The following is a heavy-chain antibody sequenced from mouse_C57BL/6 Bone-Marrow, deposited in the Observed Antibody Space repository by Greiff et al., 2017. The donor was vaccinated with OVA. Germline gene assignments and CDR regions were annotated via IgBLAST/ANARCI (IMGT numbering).Heavy chain of an antibody. V-gene: IGHV5-2*01. CDR2: INSDGGST. CDR3: ARHADCDEEAWFAY. CDR1: EYEFPSHD. Sequence: DVHLVESGGGLVQPGESLKLSCESNEYEFPSHDMSWVRKTPEKRLELVAAINSDGGSTYYPDTMERRFIISRDNTKKTLYLQMSSLRSEDTALYYCARHADCDEEAWFAYWGQGTLVTVSA. J-gene: IGHJ3*01.